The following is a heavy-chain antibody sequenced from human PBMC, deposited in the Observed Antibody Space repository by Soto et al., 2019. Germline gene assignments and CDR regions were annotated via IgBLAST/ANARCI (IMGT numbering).Heavy chain of an antibody. J-gene: IGHJ4*02. D-gene: IGHD1-1*01. CDR3: AIHVRSNRNEVFDY. CDR2: IYYSGST. Sequence: PSETLSLTCTVSGGSISSSSYYWGWIRQPPGKGLEWIGSIYYSGSTYYNPSLKSRVTISVDTSKNQFSLKLSSVTAADTAVYYCAIHVRSNRNEVFDYWGQGTLVTVSS. CDR1: GGSISSSSYY. V-gene: IGHV4-39*01.